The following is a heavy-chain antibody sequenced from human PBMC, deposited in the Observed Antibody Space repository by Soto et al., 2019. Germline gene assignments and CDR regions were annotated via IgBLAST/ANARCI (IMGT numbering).Heavy chain of an antibody. Sequence: GESLKISCKGSGYSFTSYWIGWVRQMPGKGLEWMGIIYPGDSDTRYSPSFQGQVTISADKSISTAYLQWSSLKASDTAMYYCATNREPNYYGSGSYSAELYYWGQGTLVTVSS. V-gene: IGHV5-51*01. CDR3: ATNREPNYYGSGSYSAELYY. J-gene: IGHJ4*02. CDR1: GYSFTSYW. D-gene: IGHD3-10*01. CDR2: IYPGDSDT.